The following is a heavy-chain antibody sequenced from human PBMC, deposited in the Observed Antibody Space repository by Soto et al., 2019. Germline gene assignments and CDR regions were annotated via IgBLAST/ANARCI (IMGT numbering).Heavy chain of an antibody. CDR3: AVAAVREIMAQESSGMAV. J-gene: IGHJ6*02. CDR2: IMPTVDSA. CDR1: GGTLSDYA. Sequence: QVQLVQSGAEVKTPGSSVKVSCKASGGTLSDYAISWVRQAPGQGLEWMGGIMPTVDSANYAQNFQGRLTISADESTSTANLELSSLRSDDTAVYYCAVAAVREIMAQESSGMAVWGQGTRSSSP. V-gene: IGHV1-69*01. D-gene: IGHD3-10*01.